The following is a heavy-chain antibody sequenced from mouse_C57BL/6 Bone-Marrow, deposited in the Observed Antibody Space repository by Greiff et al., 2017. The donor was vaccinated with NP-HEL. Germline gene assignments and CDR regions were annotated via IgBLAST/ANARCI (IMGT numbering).Heavy chain of an antibody. J-gene: IGHJ2*01. CDR2: ISDGGSYT. CDR3: ARTMGRPFDY. V-gene: IGHV5-4*01. D-gene: IGHD4-1*01. CDR1: GFTFSSYA. Sequence: DVHLVESGGGLVKPGGSLKLSCAASGFTFSSYAMSWVRQTPEKRLEWVATISDGGSYTYYPDNVKGRFTISRDNAKNNLYLQMSHLTSEDTAMYYCARTMGRPFDYWGQGTTLTVSS.